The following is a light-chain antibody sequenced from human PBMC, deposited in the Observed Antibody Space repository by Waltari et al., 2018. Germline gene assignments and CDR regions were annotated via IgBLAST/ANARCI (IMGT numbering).Light chain of an antibody. J-gene: IGLJ3*02. V-gene: IGLV1-44*01. CDR3: AAWDNSLNGWV. CDR1: SSNIGATT. CDR2: SND. Sequence: QSVLTPSPSASGTPGQRVTISCSGSSSNIGATTVNWYQQFPGTPPRLLIYSNDQRPSGVPDRFSGSKSGTSASLAISGLQSEDETDYYCAAWDNSLNGWVFGGGTKLTVL.